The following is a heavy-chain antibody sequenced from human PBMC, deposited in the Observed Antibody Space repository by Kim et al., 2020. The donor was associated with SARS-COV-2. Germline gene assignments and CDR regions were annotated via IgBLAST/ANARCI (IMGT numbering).Heavy chain of an antibody. CDR3: AREREDYDHPPPASFFDY. V-gene: IGHV4-31*03. J-gene: IGHJ4*02. CDR2: IYYSGST. D-gene: IGHD3-22*01. CDR1: GGSISSGGYY. Sequence: SETLSLTCTVSGGSISSGGYYWSWIRQHPGKGLEWIGYIYYSGSTYYNPSLKSRVTISVDTSKNQFSLKLSSVTAADTAVYYCAREREDYDHPPPASFFDYWGQGTLVTVSS.